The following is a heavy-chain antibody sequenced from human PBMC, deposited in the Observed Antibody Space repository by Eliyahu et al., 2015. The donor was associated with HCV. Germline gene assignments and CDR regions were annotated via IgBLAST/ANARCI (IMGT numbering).Heavy chain of an antibody. CDR1: GGSFSGYY. CDR2: INHSGST. D-gene: IGHD5-24*01. J-gene: IGHJ3*02. CDR3: HIEMATMIDAFDI. Sequence: QVQLQQWGAGLLKPSETLSLTCAVYGGSFSGYYWSWIRQPPGKGLEWIGEINHSGSTNYNPSLKSRVTISVDTSKNQFSLKLSSVTAADTAVYYCHIEMATMIDAFDIWGQGTMVTVSS. V-gene: IGHV4-34*01.